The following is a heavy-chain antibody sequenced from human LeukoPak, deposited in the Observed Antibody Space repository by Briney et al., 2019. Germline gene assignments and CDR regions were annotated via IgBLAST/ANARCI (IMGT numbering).Heavy chain of an antibody. CDR3: AKDRHWLALDD. D-gene: IGHD6-19*01. Sequence: GGSLRLSCAAYGFTFSSHGMNWVRQAPGKGLEWVSGITGGGTTYYADSVKGRVTISRDNSKNTLYLQMNSLRAEDTAVYYCAKDRHWLALDDWGQGTLVTVSS. CDR1: GFTFSSHG. CDR2: ITGGGTT. J-gene: IGHJ4*02. V-gene: IGHV3-23*01.